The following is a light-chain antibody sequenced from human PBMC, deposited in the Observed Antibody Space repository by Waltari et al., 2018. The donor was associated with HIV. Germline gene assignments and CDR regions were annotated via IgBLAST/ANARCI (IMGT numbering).Light chain of an antibody. Sequence: QSALTQPASVSGSPGQPITISCAASRYTNGGFTYVSWYQQHPGKAPKVIIYEVNKRPSGVSTRFSGSKSGNTASLTISGLQIEDEADYYCSSNTDSSTALFGGGTKLTVL. CDR3: SSNTDSSTAL. V-gene: IGLV2-14*01. CDR1: RYTNGGFTY. CDR2: EVN. J-gene: IGLJ2*01.